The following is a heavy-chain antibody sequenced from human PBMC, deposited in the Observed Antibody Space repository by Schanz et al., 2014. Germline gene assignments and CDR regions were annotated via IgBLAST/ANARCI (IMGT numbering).Heavy chain of an antibody. CDR3: AKDVSASRYGMDV. J-gene: IGHJ6*02. D-gene: IGHD2-2*01. Sequence: QLQLVESGGGVVQPGRSLRLSCEASGFTFSKYGMHWVRQAPGKGLEWVAFTWYDGTDQAYAGSVKVRFTVSRDNSKNTVYLQMNSLRAEETAVYYCAKDVSASRYGMDVWGLGTTVIVSS. CDR1: GFTFSKYG. CDR2: TWYDGTDQ. V-gene: IGHV3-33*06.